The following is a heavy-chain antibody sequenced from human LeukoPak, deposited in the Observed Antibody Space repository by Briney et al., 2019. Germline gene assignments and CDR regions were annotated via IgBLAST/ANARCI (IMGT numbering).Heavy chain of an antibody. CDR1: GSPFSGYA. CDR3: AKRGVAYCGSTGCYPQFDY. D-gene: IGHD2-2*01. J-gene: IGHJ4*02. CDR2: ISGSGGST. Sequence: GSLGLSCAASGSPFSGYAMSWVRPPPGKGLEWVSAISGSGGSTYYAVSVKGRFTISRDNSKNTLYLQMNRLRAEETAVYYRAKRGVAYCGSTGCYPQFDYWGGGTLVTVSS. V-gene: IGHV3-23*01.